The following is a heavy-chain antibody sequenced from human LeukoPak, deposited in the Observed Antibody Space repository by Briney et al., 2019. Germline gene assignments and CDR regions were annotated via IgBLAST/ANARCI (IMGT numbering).Heavy chain of an antibody. CDR2: INSRGGST. CDR3: AEDSGVSSYYDSSGSPLGWFDP. D-gene: IGHD3-22*01. J-gene: IGHJ5*02. Sequence: PGGSLRLSCVVSGSTFSGHAMSWVRQAPGKGLEWVSAINSRGGSTYYADSVKGRFIISRDNSKNSLFLQMNSLRAEDTAIYYCAEDSGVSSYYDSSGSPLGWFDPWGQGTLVTVSS. CDR1: GSTFSGHA. V-gene: IGHV3-23*01.